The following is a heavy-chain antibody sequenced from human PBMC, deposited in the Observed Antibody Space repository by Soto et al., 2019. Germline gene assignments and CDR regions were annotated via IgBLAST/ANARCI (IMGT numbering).Heavy chain of an antibody. CDR1: GGTFSSYA. J-gene: IGHJ5*02. D-gene: IGHD2-15*01. Sequence: QVQLVQSGAEVKKPGSSVKVSCKAYGGTFSSYAISWVRQAPGQGLEWMGGIIPIFGTANYAQKFQGRVTITADESTSTAYRELSILRSEDTAVYYCARSPYCSGGSCYDTADNWFDPWGQGTLVTVSS. V-gene: IGHV1-69*01. CDR2: IIPIFGTA. CDR3: ARSPYCSGGSCYDTADNWFDP.